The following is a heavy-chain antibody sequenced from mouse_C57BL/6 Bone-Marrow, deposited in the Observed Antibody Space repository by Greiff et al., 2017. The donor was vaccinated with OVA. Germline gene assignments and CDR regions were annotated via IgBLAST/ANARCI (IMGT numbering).Heavy chain of an antibody. Sequence: QVHVKQSGPELVKPGASVKISCKASGYSFTSYYIHWVKQRPGQGLEWIGWIYPGSGNTKYNEKFKGKATLTADTSSSTAYMQLSSLTSEDSAVYYCARSPYALYFDYWGQGTTLTVSS. V-gene: IGHV1-66*01. CDR2: IYPGSGNT. D-gene: IGHD6-5*01. CDR1: GYSFTSYY. J-gene: IGHJ2*01. CDR3: ARSPYALYFDY.